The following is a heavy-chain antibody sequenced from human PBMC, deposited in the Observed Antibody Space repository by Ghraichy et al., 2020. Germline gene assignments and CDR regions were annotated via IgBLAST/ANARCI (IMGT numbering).Heavy chain of an antibody. D-gene: IGHD2/OR15-2a*01. CDR3: ARFLECCNSVSCYVYYYGVDF. Sequence: LSLTCAAFGFTFSTYTMNWVRQAPGKGLEWVSSISKSSDYIYYRDSVKGRFTISRDNAENSLYLQMNGLRVEDTAVYYCARFLECCNSVSCYVYYYGVDFWGQGTTVTVSS. J-gene: IGHJ6*02. CDR1: GFTFSTYT. CDR2: ISKSSDYI. V-gene: IGHV3-21*01.